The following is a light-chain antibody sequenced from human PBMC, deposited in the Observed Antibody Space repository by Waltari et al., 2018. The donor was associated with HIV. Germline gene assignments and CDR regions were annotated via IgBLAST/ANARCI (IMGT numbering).Light chain of an antibody. Sequence: DIQMTQSPSSLSAYVGDRVTITCQASQDISNYLNWYQQKPGKAPKLLIYDASNLETGVPSRFSGSGSVTDFTFTISSLQPEDIATYYCQQYDNLPPALTFGGGTKVEIK. V-gene: IGKV1-33*01. CDR2: DAS. CDR1: QDISNY. J-gene: IGKJ4*01. CDR3: QQYDNLPPALT.